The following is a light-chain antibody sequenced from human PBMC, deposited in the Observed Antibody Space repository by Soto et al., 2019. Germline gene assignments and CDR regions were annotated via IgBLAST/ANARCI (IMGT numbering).Light chain of an antibody. CDR1: QAISSH. CDR3: QQLNSYPLT. Sequence: DIQLTQSPSFLSASVGGRVTITCRASQAISSHIAWYQQKPGKAPNLLIYGASTLQSGVPSRFSGSGSGTQFTLTISSLQPEYFATYYCQQLNSYPLTFGPGTTVDIK. CDR2: GAS. V-gene: IGKV1-9*01. J-gene: IGKJ3*01.